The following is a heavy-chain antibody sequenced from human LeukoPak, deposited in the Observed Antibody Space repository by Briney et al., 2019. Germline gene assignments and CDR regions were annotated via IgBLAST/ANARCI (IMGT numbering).Heavy chain of an antibody. CDR2: IYYSGST. J-gene: IGHJ5*02. V-gene: IGHV4-59*01. CDR3: ARVAFPKVDP. CDR1: GVSISSYY. Sequence: SETLSLTCTVSGVSISSYYWSWIRQPPGKGLEWIGYIYYSGSTNYNPSLKSRVTISVDTSKNQFSLKLSSVTAADTAVYYCARVAFPKVDPWGQGTLVTVSS.